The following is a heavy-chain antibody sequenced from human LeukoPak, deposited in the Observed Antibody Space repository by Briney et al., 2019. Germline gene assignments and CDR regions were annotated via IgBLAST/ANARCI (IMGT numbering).Heavy chain of an antibody. CDR3: ARIPELELYYFDY. D-gene: IGHD1-7*01. CDR2: TYYNSKWYN. J-gene: IGHJ4*02. Sequence: SQTLSLTCAISGDSVSSNSGGWNWIRQSPSRGLEWLGRTYYNSKWYNDYAVSVKSRMTINPDTSKNQFSLKLSSVTAADTAVYYCARIPELELYYFDYWGQGTLVTVSS. CDR1: GDSVSSNSGG. V-gene: IGHV6-1*01.